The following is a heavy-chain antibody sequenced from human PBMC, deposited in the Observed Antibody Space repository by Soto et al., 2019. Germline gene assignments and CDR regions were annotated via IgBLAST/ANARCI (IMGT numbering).Heavy chain of an antibody. V-gene: IGHV3-23*01. CDR1: GFTFSTYS. J-gene: IGHJ3*02. D-gene: IGHD3-3*01. CDR3: AKDWTSI. CDR2: ISNSGGST. Sequence: EVQLLESGGALVQPGGSLRISCAASGFTFSTYSMTWLRQAPGKGLEWVSTISNSGGSTYYIDSVKGRLTISRDNSKNTLYLQMNSLRVEDTAAYYCAKDWTSIWGQGTMVTVSS.